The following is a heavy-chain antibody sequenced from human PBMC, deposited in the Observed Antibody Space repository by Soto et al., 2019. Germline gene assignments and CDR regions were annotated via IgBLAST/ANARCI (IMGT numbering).Heavy chain of an antibody. D-gene: IGHD7-27*01. V-gene: IGHV1-69*02. CDR2: IIPILGIA. CDR3: ARTIRNRGPKGDAFDI. J-gene: IGHJ3*02. CDR1: GGTFSSYT. Sequence: QVQLVQSGAEVKKPGSSVKVSCKASGGTFSSYTISWVRQAPGQGLEGMGRIIPILGIANYAQKFQVRVTITADKSTSTAYMELSSLRAEDTAVYYCARTIRNRGPKGDAFDIWGQGTMVTVSS.